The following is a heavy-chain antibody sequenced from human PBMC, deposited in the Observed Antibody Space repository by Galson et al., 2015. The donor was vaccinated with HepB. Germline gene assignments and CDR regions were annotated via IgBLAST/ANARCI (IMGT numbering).Heavy chain of an antibody. CDR1: GFTFSSYA. CDR2: ISGSGGST. D-gene: IGHD1-26*01. V-gene: IGHV3-23*01. Sequence: SLRLSCAASGFTFSSYAMSWVRQAPGKGLEWVSVISGSGGSTYYADSVKGRFTISRDNSKNTLYLQTNSLRAEDTAVYCCAKTRLLQTLDCWGQGTLVTVSS. CDR3: AKTRLLQTLDC. J-gene: IGHJ4*02.